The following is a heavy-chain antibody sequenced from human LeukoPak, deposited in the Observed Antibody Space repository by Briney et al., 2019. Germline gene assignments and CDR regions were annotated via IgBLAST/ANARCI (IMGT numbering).Heavy chain of an antibody. D-gene: IGHD3-3*01. CDR2: IYYSGST. CDR3: ARGFNYDFWSGKYYFDY. CDR1: GGSISSGGYY. J-gene: IGHJ4*02. Sequence: PSETLSLTCTVSGGSISSGGYYWSWIRQHPGKGLEWIGYIYYSGSTYYNPSLKSRVTISVDTSKNQFSLKLSSVTAADTAVYYCARGFNYDFWSGKYYFDYWGQGTLVTVSS. V-gene: IGHV4-31*03.